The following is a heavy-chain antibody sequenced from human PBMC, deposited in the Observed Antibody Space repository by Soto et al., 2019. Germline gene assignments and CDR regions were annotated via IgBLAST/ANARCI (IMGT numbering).Heavy chain of an antibody. Sequence: QVQLVQSGAEVKKPGSSVKVSCKASGGTFSSYTISWVRQTPGQGLEWMGRIIPILGIANYAQKFQGRVTITADKSTSTAYMELSSLRSEDTAVYYCARFRGSYGMDVWGQGTTVTVSS. J-gene: IGHJ6*02. V-gene: IGHV1-69*02. D-gene: IGHD3-10*01. CDR1: GGTFSSYT. CDR2: IIPILGIA. CDR3: ARFRGSYGMDV.